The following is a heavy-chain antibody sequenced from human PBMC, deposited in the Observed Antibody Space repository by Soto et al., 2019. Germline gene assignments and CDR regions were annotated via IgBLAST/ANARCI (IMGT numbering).Heavy chain of an antibody. CDR1: GGSFSGYY. J-gene: IGHJ3*02. Sequence: PSETLSLTCAVYGGSFSGYYWSWIRQPPGKGLEWIGEINHSGSTNYNPSLKSRVTISVDTSKNQFSLKLSSVTAADTAVYYCERKGAEINVFDIGAKGKMATASS. V-gene: IGHV4-34*01. CDR3: ERKGAEINVFDI. CDR2: INHSGST.